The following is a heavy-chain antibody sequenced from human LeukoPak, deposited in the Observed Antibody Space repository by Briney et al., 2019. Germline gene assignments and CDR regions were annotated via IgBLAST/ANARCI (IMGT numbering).Heavy chain of an antibody. J-gene: IGHJ3*01. Sequence: ASETLSLTCAVYGGSFSGYYWSWIRQPPGKGLEWIGEINHSGSTNYNPSLKSRVTISVDTSKNQFSLKLSSVTAADTAVYYCAREDAVSSDDAFDLWGQGTMVTVS. CDR1: GGSFSGYY. CDR2: INHSGST. CDR3: AREDAVSSDDAFDL. V-gene: IGHV4-34*01. D-gene: IGHD6-19*01.